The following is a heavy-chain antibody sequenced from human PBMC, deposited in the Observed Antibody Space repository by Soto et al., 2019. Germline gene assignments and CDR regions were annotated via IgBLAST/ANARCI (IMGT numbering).Heavy chain of an antibody. CDR1: GYTFTSYG. J-gene: IGHJ6*02. D-gene: IGHD3-3*01. Sequence: QVQLVQSGAEVKKPGASVKVSCKASGYTFTSYGISWVRQAPGQGLEWMGWISAYNGNTNYAQKLQGRVTMTTDTSTSKAYMELRSLKSDDTAVYYCARTYYDFWSGYYSQGYYGMDVWGQGTTVTVSS. CDR3: ARTYYDFWSGYYSQGYYGMDV. V-gene: IGHV1-18*01. CDR2: ISAYNGNT.